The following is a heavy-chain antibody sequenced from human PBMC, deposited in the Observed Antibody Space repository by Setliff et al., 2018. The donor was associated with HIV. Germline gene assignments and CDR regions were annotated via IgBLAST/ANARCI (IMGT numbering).Heavy chain of an antibody. D-gene: IGHD6-19*01. CDR1: DGSFSGYY. J-gene: IGHJ4*02. Sequence: PSETLSLTCAVYDGSFSGYYWSWIRQPPGKGLEWIGEIDHSGSTNYNPSLKSRVTISVDTSKSQFSLKLTSVTIADTAVYYCARFTSGWYGQYWGQGTLVTVSS. CDR3: ARFTSGWYGQY. V-gene: IGHV4-34*01. CDR2: IDHSGST.